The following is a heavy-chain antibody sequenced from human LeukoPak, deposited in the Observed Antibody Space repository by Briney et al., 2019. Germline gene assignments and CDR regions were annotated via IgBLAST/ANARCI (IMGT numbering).Heavy chain of an antibody. CDR1: EFTFSSYA. V-gene: IGHV3-23*01. Sequence: GGSLRLSCAGSEFTFSSYAMSWVRQAPGKGLERVSAISGGGGSTYYADSVKGRFTISRDNSKNTLYLQMNSLRAEDTAVYYCAKGVIPAVDYWGQGTLVTVSS. J-gene: IGHJ4*02. CDR3: AKGVIPAVDY. D-gene: IGHD2-2*01. CDR2: ISGGGGST.